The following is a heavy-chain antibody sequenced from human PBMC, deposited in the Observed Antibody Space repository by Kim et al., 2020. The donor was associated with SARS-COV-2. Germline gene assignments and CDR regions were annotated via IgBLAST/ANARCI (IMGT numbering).Heavy chain of an antibody. CDR1: GFTFSSYW. CDR2: INSDGSTT. V-gene: IGHV3-74*01. J-gene: IGHJ4*02. Sequence: GGSLRLSCAASGFTFSSYWMHWVRQAPGKGLVWVSRINSDGSTTNYADSVKGRFTISRDNAKNTLYLQMNSLRAEDTAVYYCARGLLGPWYFDYWGQGTLVSVSS. D-gene: IGHD2-8*02. CDR3: ARGLLGPWYFDY.